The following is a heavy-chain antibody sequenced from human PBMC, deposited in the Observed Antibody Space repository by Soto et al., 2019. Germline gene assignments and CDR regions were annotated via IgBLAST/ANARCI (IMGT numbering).Heavy chain of an antibody. J-gene: IGHJ6*02. Sequence: EVQLVESGGGLVKPGGSLRLSCAASGFTFSSYTMNWVRQAPGKGLEWVSSISSSSSYIYYADSEKGRFTISRENAKNSLYLHVNSHRAEDTAMYYCERGGSIRGMDVWGQGTTVTVSS. D-gene: IGHD3-16*01. CDR1: GFTFSSYT. CDR3: ERGGSIRGMDV. CDR2: ISSSSSYI. V-gene: IGHV3-21*01.